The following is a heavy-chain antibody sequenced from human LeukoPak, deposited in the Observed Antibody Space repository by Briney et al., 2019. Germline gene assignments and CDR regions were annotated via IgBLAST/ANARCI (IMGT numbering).Heavy chain of an antibody. CDR1: GFTFSSYS. CDR3: ARAKDGGTRFDY. V-gene: IGHV3-21*01. Sequence: GGSLRLSCAASGFTFSSYSMNWVRQAPGKGLEWVSSISSSSSYIYYADSVKGRFTISRDNAKNSLYLQMNSLRAEDAAVYYCARAKDGGTRFDYWGQGTLVTVSS. CDR2: ISSSSSYI. D-gene: IGHD4-23*01. J-gene: IGHJ4*02.